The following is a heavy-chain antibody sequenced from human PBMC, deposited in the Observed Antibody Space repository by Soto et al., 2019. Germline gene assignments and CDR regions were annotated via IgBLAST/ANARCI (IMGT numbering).Heavy chain of an antibody. Sequence: EVQLLESGGGLAQPGGSLRLSCAASGFTFGSSGMSWVRQAPGKGLEWISGLSGSGGSTYYADSVKGRFTISRDTSKSTLYLQMHSLRVEDTAVYYCAKDSGYDHTDWGQGTLVTVSS. CDR1: GFTFGSSG. V-gene: IGHV3-23*01. CDR2: LSGSGGST. J-gene: IGHJ4*02. D-gene: IGHD5-12*01. CDR3: AKDSGYDHTD.